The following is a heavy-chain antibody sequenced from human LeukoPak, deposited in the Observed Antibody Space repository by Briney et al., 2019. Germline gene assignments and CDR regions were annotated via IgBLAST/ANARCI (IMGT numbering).Heavy chain of an antibody. J-gene: IGHJ4*02. D-gene: IGHD2-21*02. CDR2: ISGSGGST. CDR1: GFTFSSYA. CDR3: AKGLAYCGGDCYSGFDY. Sequence: GGSLRLSCAASGFTFSSYAMSWVRQAPGKGLEWVSAISGSGGSTYYAGSVKGRFTISRDNSKNTLYLQMNSLRAEDTAVYYCAKGLAYCGGDCYSGFDYWGQGTLVTVSS. V-gene: IGHV3-23*01.